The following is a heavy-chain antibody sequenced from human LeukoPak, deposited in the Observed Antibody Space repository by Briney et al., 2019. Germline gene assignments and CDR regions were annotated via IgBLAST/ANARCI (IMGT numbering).Heavy chain of an antibody. CDR1: GASIDSHSW. CDR2: IYHSGGA. D-gene: IGHD1-14*01. J-gene: IGHJ4*02. CDR3: AYNRNFALDN. V-gene: IGHV4-4*02. Sequence: PSGTLSLTCAVSGASIDSHSWWSWVRQPPGKGLEWIGEIYHSGGANYKPSLKSRVTMSVDTSKNHFSLKLTSVTAADTAVYYCAYNRNFALDNWGQGTLVTVSS.